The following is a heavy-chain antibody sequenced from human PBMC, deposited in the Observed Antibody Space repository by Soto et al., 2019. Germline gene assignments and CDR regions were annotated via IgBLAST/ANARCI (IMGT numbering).Heavy chain of an antibody. CDR1: GFNFSFYA. CDR3: ARVGCSSIWCVPQFDN. D-gene: IGHD2-2*01. Sequence: GGSLRLSCASSGFNFSFYAMHWVRQTPGKGLEWVAVISFDGNNIYYADSVRGRFIISRDSSSSMLYLKMNNLKPEDPAIYYCARVGCSSIWCVPQFDNWGQGPLGTVS. V-gene: IGHV3-30-3*01. CDR2: ISFDGNNI. J-gene: IGHJ4*02.